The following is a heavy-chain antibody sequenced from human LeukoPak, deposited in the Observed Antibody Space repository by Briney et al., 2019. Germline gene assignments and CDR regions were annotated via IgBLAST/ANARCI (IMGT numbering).Heavy chain of an antibody. CDR2: ISNSGGTT. Sequence: GGSLRLSCAASGFTFSNYALNWVRQAPGKGLEWVSGISNSGGTTYYADSVKGRFTISRDNSKNTLYLQMNSLRAEDTGVYYCAKDHYWSIDYWGRGTLVTVSS. CDR1: GFTFSNYA. V-gene: IGHV3-23*01. CDR3: AKDHYWSIDY. D-gene: IGHD3-3*01. J-gene: IGHJ4*02.